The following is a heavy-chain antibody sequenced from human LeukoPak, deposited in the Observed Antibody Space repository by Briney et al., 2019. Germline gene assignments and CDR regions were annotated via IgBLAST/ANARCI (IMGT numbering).Heavy chain of an antibody. CDR3: AKGRKIAGPIQRSGYYFDY. CDR1: GFTFSSYA. Sequence: GGSLRLSCAASGFTFSSYAMSWVRQAPGKGLEWVSAISGSGGSTYYADSVKGRFTISRDNSKKTLYLQMNSLRAEDTAVYYCAKGRKIAGPIQRSGYYFDYWGQGTLVTVSS. D-gene: IGHD3-22*01. J-gene: IGHJ4*02. CDR2: ISGSGGST. V-gene: IGHV3-23*01.